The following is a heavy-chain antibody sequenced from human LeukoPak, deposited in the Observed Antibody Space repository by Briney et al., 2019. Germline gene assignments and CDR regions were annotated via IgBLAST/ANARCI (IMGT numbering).Heavy chain of an antibody. CDR1: GFIFTDYW. V-gene: IGHV3-23*01. Sequence: GGSLRLSCAASGFIFTDYWMNWVRQAPGKGLEWVSAISGSGGSTYYADSVKGRFTISRDNSKNTLYLQMNSLRAEDTAVYYCAKGIFGVVIGNWFDPWGQGTLVTVSS. CDR3: AKGIFGVVIGNWFDP. J-gene: IGHJ5*02. D-gene: IGHD3-3*01. CDR2: ISGSGGST.